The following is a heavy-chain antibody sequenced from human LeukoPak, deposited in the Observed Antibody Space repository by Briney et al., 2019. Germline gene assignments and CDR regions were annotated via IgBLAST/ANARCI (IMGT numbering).Heavy chain of an antibody. J-gene: IGHJ4*02. CDR3: ARAGGYASSWAY. CDR2: ISGSGGST. Sequence: PGGSLRLSCAASGFTFSSYAMSWVRQAPGKGLEWVSAISGSGGSTYYADSVKGRFTISRDNAKNSLDLQMNSLRGEDTAVYYCARAGGYASSWAYWGQGTLVTVSS. CDR1: GFTFSSYA. D-gene: IGHD5-12*01. V-gene: IGHV3-23*01.